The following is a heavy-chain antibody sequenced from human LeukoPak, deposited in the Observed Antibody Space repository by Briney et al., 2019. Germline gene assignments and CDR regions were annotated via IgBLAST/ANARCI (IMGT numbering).Heavy chain of an antibody. J-gene: IGHJ4*02. D-gene: IGHD6-19*01. Sequence: GGSLRLSCAASGFTFSSYSMSWVRQAPGKGLEWVSGISSSGGGTYYADSVKGRFTISRDNSQNTLFLQMNSLRAEDTAVYYCAKDGYSSGWGYYFDYWGQGTLVTVSS. CDR2: ISSSGGGT. CDR1: GFTFSSYS. V-gene: IGHV3-23*01. CDR3: AKDGYSSGWGYYFDY.